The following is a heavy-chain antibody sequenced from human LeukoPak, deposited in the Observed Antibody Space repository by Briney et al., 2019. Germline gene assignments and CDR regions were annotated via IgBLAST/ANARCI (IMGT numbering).Heavy chain of an antibody. CDR2: INHSGST. Sequence: SETLSLTCAVYGGSFSGYYRSWIRQPPGKGLEWIGEINHSGSTNYNPSPKSRVTISVDTSKNQFSLKLSSVTAADTAVYYCARRTQGWLLLSNFDYWGQGTLVTVSS. CDR1: GGSFSGYY. CDR3: ARRTQGWLLLSNFDY. V-gene: IGHV4-34*01. J-gene: IGHJ4*02. D-gene: IGHD3-22*01.